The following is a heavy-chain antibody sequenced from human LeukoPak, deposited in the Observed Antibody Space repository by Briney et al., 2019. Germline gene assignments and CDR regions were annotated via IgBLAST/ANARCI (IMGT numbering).Heavy chain of an antibody. CDR1: GFTFSSYS. J-gene: IGHJ4*02. V-gene: IGHV3-23*01. D-gene: IGHD3-22*01. CDR2: ISGSGGST. CDR3: AKAETALEYYYDSSGFNY. Sequence: GSLRLSCAASGFTFSSYSMSWVRQGPGKGLEWVSAISGSGGSTYYADSVRGRFAISRDNSKNTLYLQMNSLRAEDTAVYYCAKAETALEYYYDSSGFNYWGQGTLVTVSS.